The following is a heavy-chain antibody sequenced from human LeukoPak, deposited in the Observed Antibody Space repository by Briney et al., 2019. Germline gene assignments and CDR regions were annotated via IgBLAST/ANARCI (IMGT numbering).Heavy chain of an antibody. D-gene: IGHD2-2*01. V-gene: IGHV5-51*01. CDR1: GYSFTSYW. CDR2: IYPGDSDT. Sequence: GESLKISCKGSGYSFTSYWIGWVRQMPGKGLEWMGIIYPGDSDTRYSPSFQGQVTISADKSISTAYLQWSSLNASDTAMSYCARRFYCSSTSCPRAFDYWGQGTLVTVSS. CDR3: ARRFYCSSTSCPRAFDY. J-gene: IGHJ4*02.